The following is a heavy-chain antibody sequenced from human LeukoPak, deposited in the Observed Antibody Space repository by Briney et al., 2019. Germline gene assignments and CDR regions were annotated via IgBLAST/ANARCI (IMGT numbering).Heavy chain of an antibody. CDR1: GFTFSSYA. Sequence: HSGGSLRLSCAASGFTFSSYAMSWVRQAPGKGLEWVANIKQDGSEKYYVDSVKGRFTISRDNAKNSLYLQMNSLRAEDTAVYYCARDRNPDDNWNYDLPHWFDPWGQGTLVTVSS. J-gene: IGHJ5*02. D-gene: IGHD1-7*01. CDR3: ARDRNPDDNWNYDLPHWFDP. CDR2: IKQDGSEK. V-gene: IGHV3-7*01.